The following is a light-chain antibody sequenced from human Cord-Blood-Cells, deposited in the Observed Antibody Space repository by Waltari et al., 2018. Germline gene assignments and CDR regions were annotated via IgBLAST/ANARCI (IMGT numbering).Light chain of an antibody. V-gene: IGKV3-15*01. CDR3: QQYNNWPPIT. Sequence: IVMTHSPATLSVSPGERATLPCRASQSVSSNLAWYQQKPGQAPRLLIYGASTRSTGIPARLSGSGSATEFTLTISSLQSEDFAVYYCQQYNNWPPITFGQGTRLEIK. CDR1: QSVSSN. CDR2: GAS. J-gene: IGKJ5*01.